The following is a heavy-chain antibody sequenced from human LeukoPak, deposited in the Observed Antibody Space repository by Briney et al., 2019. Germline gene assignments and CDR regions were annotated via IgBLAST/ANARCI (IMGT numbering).Heavy chain of an antibody. CDR3: AKDDAWIQYND. V-gene: IGHV3-30*02. CDR1: GFTFNNYG. D-gene: IGHD5-24*01. J-gene: IGHJ4*02. CDR2: IRYDGSNK. Sequence: GGSLRLSCAASGFTFNNYGMHWVRQAPGKGLEWVAFIRYDGSNKYYPDSVKGRFTVSRDNSKNTLYLQINSLRDEDTAVYYCAKDDAWIQYNDWGQGTLVTVSS.